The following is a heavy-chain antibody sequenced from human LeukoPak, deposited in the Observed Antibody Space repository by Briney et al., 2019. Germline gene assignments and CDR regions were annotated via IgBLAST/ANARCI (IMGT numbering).Heavy chain of an antibody. CDR1: GGTFSRYA. CDR2: IIPLLGIA. Sequence: SVKVSCKASGGTFSRYAISGVRHAPGQGLEWMGRIIPLLGIANSAQKFQGRVTITAHKSTSTAYMELSSLRSEYTAVYCRGREEYGDLKDFYYWGQGTLVTVSS. V-gene: IGHV1-69*04. D-gene: IGHD4-17*01. CDR3: GREEYGDLKDFYY. J-gene: IGHJ4*02.